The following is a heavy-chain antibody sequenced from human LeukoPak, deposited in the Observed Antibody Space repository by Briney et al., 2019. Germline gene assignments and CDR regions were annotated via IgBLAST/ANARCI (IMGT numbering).Heavy chain of an antibody. CDR1: GFTFSSYG. J-gene: IGHJ6*03. CDR2: ISYDGSNK. Sequence: GGSLRLSCVTSGFTFSSYGMHWVRQVPGKGLEWVAVISYDGSNKYYADSVKGRFTISRDNSKNTLYLQMNSLRAEDTAVYYCAKDLLTMVRGVPYYYHN. CDR3: AKDLLTMVRGVPYYYHN. D-gene: IGHD3-10*01. V-gene: IGHV3-30*18.